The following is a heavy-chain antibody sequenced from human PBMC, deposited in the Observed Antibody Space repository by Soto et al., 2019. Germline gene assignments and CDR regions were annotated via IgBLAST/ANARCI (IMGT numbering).Heavy chain of an antibody. J-gene: IGHJ4*02. CDR3: VRARVDY. V-gene: IGHV3-7*04. CDR2: IKEDGSEK. Sequence: EVQLVESGGGLVQPGGSLRLSCETSGFTFRNYWMTWGRQAPGKGLEWVATIKEDGSEKYYTDSLKGRFTISRDNAMNSLYLQVNSLRAEDTSVYYCVRARVDYWGQGTLVTVSS. CDR1: GFTFRNYW.